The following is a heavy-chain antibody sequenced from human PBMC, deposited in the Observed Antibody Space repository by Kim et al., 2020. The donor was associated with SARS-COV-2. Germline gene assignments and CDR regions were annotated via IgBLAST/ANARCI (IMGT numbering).Heavy chain of an antibody. CDR3: ARDHHDSSGYSHYYGMDV. D-gene: IGHD3-22*01. V-gene: IGHV1-69*13. J-gene: IGHJ6*02. Sequence: SVKVSCKASGGTFSSYAISWVRQAPGQGLEWMGGIIPIFGTANYAQKFQGRVTITADESTSTAYMELSSLRSEDTAVYYCARDHHDSSGYSHYYGMDVWGQGTTVTVSS. CDR2: IIPIFGTA. CDR1: GGTFSSYA.